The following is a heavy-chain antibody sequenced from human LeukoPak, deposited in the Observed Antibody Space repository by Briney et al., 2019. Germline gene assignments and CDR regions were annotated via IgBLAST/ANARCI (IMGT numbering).Heavy chain of an antibody. CDR3: AKGSNYDSSAHFDY. D-gene: IGHD3-22*01. Sequence: SETLSLTCTVSGGSISSYYWSWIRQPPGKGLEWIGYIYYSGSTNYNPSLKSRVTISVDTSKNQFSLKLSSVTASDTAVYYCAKGSNYDSSAHFDYWGQGTLVTVSS. J-gene: IGHJ4*02. CDR2: IYYSGST. CDR1: GGSISSYY. V-gene: IGHV4-59*01.